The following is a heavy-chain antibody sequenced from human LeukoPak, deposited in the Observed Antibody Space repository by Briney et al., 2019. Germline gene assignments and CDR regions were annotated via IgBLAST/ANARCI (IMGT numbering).Heavy chain of an antibody. Sequence: SGGSLRLSCAASGFTFSNYDMNWVRQPPGKGLEWVSYITSSSGTMSYADSVKGRFTISRDNAKNSPYLQMNSLRDEDTAVYYCARPTTVTLDYWGQGTLVTVSS. CDR1: GFTFSNYD. D-gene: IGHD4-17*01. CDR2: ITSSSGTM. V-gene: IGHV3-48*02. CDR3: ARPTTVTLDY. J-gene: IGHJ4*02.